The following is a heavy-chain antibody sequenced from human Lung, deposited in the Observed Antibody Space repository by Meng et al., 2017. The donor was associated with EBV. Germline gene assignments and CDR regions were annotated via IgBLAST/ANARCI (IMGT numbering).Heavy chain of an antibody. CDR2: IDPIFGAP. J-gene: IGHJ4*02. Sequence: QVQLCQAAAEVKKPGSSVKVSCKASGGTFTSHAISWVRQAPGQGLEWVGGIDPIFGAPHYAQKFQGRVTVAADESRSSAFMELSSLRSEDTAVFYCVFREYGDFDYWGQGTLVTVSS. CDR1: GGTFTSHA. D-gene: IGHD3-10*02. CDR3: VFREYGDFDY. V-gene: IGHV1-69*01.